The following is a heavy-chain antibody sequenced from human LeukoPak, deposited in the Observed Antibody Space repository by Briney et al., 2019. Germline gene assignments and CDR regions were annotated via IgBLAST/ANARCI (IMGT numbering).Heavy chain of an antibody. D-gene: IGHD3-10*01. V-gene: IGHV3-30*18. CDR3: AKGSILYYYGSGFDP. Sequence: GRSLRLSCAASGFTFSSYGMHWVRQAPGKGLEWVAVISYDGSNKYYADSVKGRFTISRDNSKNTLYLQMNSLRAEDTAVYYCAKGSILYYYGSGFDPWGQGTLVTVSS. CDR2: ISYDGSNK. J-gene: IGHJ5*02. CDR1: GFTFSSYG.